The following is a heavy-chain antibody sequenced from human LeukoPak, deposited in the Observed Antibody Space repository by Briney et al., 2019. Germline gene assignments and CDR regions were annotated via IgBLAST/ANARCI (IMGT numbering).Heavy chain of an antibody. CDR3: ARPQDGQWLVLGGY. D-gene: IGHD6-19*01. V-gene: IGHV3-21*01. J-gene: IGHJ4*02. CDR2: ISSSSSYI. CDR1: GFTFSSYS. Sequence: GGSLRLSCAASGFTFSSYSMNWVRQAPGKGLDWVSSISSSSSYIYYADSVKGRFTISRDNAKNSLYLQMNSLRAEDTAVYYCARPQDGQWLVLGGYWGQGTLVTVSS.